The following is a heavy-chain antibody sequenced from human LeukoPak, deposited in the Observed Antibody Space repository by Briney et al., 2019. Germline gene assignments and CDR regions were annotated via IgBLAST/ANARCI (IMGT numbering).Heavy chain of an antibody. J-gene: IGHJ4*02. CDR3: ARQGGDYFDY. D-gene: IGHD1-26*01. V-gene: IGHV4-38-2*01. CDR1: GYSISSGYY. Sequence: SETLSLTCAVSGYSISSGYYWGCIRQPPGKGLEWIGSIYHSGSTYYNPSLKSRVTISVDTSKNQFSLKLSSVTAADTAVYYCARQGGDYFDYWGQGTLVTVSS. CDR2: IYHSGST.